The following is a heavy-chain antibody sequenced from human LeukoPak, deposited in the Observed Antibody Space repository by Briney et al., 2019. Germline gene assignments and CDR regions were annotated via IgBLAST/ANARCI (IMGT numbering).Heavy chain of an antibody. Sequence: SGGSLRLSCAASGFTFSDYYMSWIRQAPGKGLEWVSYISSSGSTIYYADSVKGRFTISRDNAKNSLYLQMNSLRVEDTAVYYCARVYYDSGSGNWFDPWGQGTLVTVSS. CDR1: GFTFSDYY. CDR3: ARVYYDSGSGNWFDP. J-gene: IGHJ5*02. V-gene: IGHV3-11*04. CDR2: ISSSGSTI. D-gene: IGHD3-10*01.